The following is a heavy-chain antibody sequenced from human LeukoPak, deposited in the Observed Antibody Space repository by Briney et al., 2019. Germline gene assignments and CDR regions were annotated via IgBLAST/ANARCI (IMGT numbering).Heavy chain of an antibody. V-gene: IGHV3-30*01. CDR3: ARDRGYCSSTSCYTPYWFDP. J-gene: IGHJ5*02. D-gene: IGHD2-2*02. Sequence: PGGSLRLSCAASGFTFSNYAMHWVRQAPGKGLEWVAVISYDGGDKYYADSVKGRFTISRDNSKNTLYLQMNSLRAEDTAVYYCARDRGYCSSTSCYTPYWFDPWGQGTLVTVSS. CDR2: ISYDGGDK. CDR1: GFTFSNYA.